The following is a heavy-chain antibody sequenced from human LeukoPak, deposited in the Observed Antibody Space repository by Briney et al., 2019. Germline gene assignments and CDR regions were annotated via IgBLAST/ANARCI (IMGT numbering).Heavy chain of an antibody. Sequence: ASVKVSCKASGYTFTSYDINWVRQATGQGHESMGWMNPNRGNTGYAQKFQGRVTMTRNTSISTAYMELSSLRSEDKAVYYCARGRLVPAAMVVMGYYYYYYMDVWGKGTTVTVSS. D-gene: IGHD2-2*01. CDR2: MNPNRGNT. CDR3: ARGRLVPAAMVVMGYYYYYYMDV. V-gene: IGHV1-8*01. J-gene: IGHJ6*03. CDR1: GYTFTSYD.